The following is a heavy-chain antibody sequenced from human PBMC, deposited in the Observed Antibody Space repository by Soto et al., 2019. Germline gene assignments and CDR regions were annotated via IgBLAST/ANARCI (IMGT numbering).Heavy chain of an antibody. CDR3: ARALTTFTFFEP. Sequence: QVQLQESGPGLVKPSQTLSLTCTVSGGSISSGGYYWSWIRQHPGKGLEWIGYIYYSGSTHYNPSLKSRVTISVETSKNQFSLKLSSVTAADTAGYLCARALTTFTFFEPWGQGTLVTVSS. D-gene: IGHD3-16*01. V-gene: IGHV4-31*03. CDR1: GGSISSGGYY. CDR2: IYYSGST. J-gene: IGHJ5*02.